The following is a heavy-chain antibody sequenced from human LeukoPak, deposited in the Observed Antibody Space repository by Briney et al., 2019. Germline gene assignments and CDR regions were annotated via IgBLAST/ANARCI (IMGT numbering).Heavy chain of an antibody. D-gene: IGHD1-26*01. Sequence: GESLKISFKGSGXSFATYCIGWVRQTPGKGVEWMGIIYPGDSDTRYSPSFQGQVTISADKSINTAYLQWSSLKTSDTAMYYCARHQIVGATRSPFDYWGQGTLVTVSS. J-gene: IGHJ4*02. CDR2: IYPGDSDT. V-gene: IGHV5-51*01. CDR3: ARHQIVGATRSPFDY. CDR1: GXSFATYC.